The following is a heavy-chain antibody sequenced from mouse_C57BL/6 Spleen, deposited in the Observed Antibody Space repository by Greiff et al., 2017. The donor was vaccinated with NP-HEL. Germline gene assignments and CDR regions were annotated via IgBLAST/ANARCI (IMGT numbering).Heavy chain of an antibody. CDR3: TRRGAGTVGFAY. V-gene: IGHV1-15*01. CDR1: GYTFTDYE. CDR2: IDPETGGT. J-gene: IGHJ3*01. D-gene: IGHD4-1*01. Sequence: QVQLKQSGAELVRPGASVTLSCKASGYTFTDYEMHWVKQTPVHGLEWIGAIDPETGGTAYNQKFKGKAILTADKSSSTAYMELRSLTSEDSAVYYCTRRGAGTVGFAYWGQGTLVTVSA.